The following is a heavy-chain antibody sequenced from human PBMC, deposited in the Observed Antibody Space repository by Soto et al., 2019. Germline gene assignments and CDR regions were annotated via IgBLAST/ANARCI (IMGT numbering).Heavy chain of an antibody. CDR1: GGSISSSSYY. CDR3: ATLGYCTNGVCLYFYGMDV. Sequence: SETLSLTCTVSGGSISSSSYYWGWIRQPPGKGLEWIGSIYYSGSTYYNTSLKSRVTISVDTSKNQFSLKLSSVTAADTAVYYFATLGYCTNGVCLYFYGMDVWGQGTTVTVSS. V-gene: IGHV4-39*01. D-gene: IGHD2-8*01. J-gene: IGHJ6*02. CDR2: IYYSGST.